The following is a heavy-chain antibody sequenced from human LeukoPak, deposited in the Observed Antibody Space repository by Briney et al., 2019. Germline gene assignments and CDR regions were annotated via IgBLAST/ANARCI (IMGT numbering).Heavy chain of an antibody. CDR2: ISSSSSYI. Sequence: PGGSLRLSCAASGFTLSSYSMNWVRQAPGKGLEWVSSISSSSSYIYYAGSVKGRFTISRDNAKNSLYLQMNSLRAEDTAEYYCARGYSSGMDVWGKGPTVTVSS. CDR1: GFTLSSYS. CDR3: ARGYSSGMDV. J-gene: IGHJ6*03. D-gene: IGHD6-19*01. V-gene: IGHV3-21*01.